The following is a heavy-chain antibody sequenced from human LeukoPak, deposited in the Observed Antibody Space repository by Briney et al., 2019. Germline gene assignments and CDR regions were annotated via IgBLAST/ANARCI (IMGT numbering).Heavy chain of an antibody. CDR1: GFTFSSYG. Sequence: GGTLRLSCAASGFTFSSYGMSWVRQAPGKGLEWVSAISGGGGSTFYADSVKGRFTISRDNSKNTLYLQMNSLRAEDTAVYYCARDGREGDYWGQGTLVTVSS. V-gene: IGHV3-23*01. CDR2: ISGGGGST. CDR3: ARDGREGDY. J-gene: IGHJ4*02.